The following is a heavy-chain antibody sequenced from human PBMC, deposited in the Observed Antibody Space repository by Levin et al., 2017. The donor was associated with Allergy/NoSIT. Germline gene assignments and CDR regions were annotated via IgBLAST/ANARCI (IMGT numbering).Heavy chain of an antibody. J-gene: IGHJ4*02. CDR3: ARDLSSSSPN. D-gene: IGHD6-6*01. Sequence: GESLKISCAASGFTFNIYSMNWVRQAPGKGLEWVSYISSSGTDIKYADSVKGRFTISRDTAKNSLYLQMDSLRADDTAVYYCARDLSSSSPNWGQGTLVTVSS. CDR2: ISSSGTDI. V-gene: IGHV3-48*01. CDR1: GFTFNIYS.